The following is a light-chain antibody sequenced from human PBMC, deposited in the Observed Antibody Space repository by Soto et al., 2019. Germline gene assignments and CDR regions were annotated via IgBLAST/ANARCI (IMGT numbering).Light chain of an antibody. V-gene: IGLV1-40*01. CDR1: SSNIGAGYD. Sequence: QSVLTQPPSVSGAPGQRVTISCTGCSSNIGAGYDVHWYQQLPGTAPKLLIYGNSNRPSGVPDRFSGSKSGTSASLAITGLQAEDEADYYCQSYDSSLSGWVFGGWTKLTVL. CDR3: QSYDSSLSGWV. CDR2: GNS. J-gene: IGLJ3*02.